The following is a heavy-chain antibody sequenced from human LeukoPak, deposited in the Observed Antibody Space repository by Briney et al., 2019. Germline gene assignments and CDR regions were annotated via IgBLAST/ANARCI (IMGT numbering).Heavy chain of an antibody. D-gene: IGHD6-19*01. CDR3: ARGRAVAEY. CDR2: INTSGST. Sequence: PSETLSLTCTVSGGSISNYYWSWIRQPAGKGLEWIGRINTSGSTNYNPSLKSRVTMSADTSKNQFSLQLSSVTATETAVYYCARGRAVAEYWGQGTLVTVSS. V-gene: IGHV4-4*07. CDR1: GGSISNYY. J-gene: IGHJ4*02.